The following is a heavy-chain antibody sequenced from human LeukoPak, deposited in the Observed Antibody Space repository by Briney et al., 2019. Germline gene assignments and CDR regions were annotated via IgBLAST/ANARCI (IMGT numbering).Heavy chain of an antibody. D-gene: IGHD6-13*01. CDR1: GGSISNSSYY. CDR3: ARVDSSSWYRWFDP. J-gene: IGHJ5*02. CDR2: IYYSGST. V-gene: IGHV4-39*07. Sequence: SETLSLTCTVSGGSISNSSYYWGWIRQPPGKGLEWIGSIYYSGSTYYNPSLKSRVTISVDTSKNQFSLELSSVTAADTAVYYCARVDSSSWYRWFDPWGQGTLVTVSS.